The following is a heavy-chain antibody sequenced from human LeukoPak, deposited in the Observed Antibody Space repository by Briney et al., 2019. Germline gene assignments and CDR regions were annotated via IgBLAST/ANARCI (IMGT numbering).Heavy chain of an antibody. CDR2: ISAYNGNT. J-gene: IGHJ6*03. CDR1: GYTSTSYG. D-gene: IGHD3-10*01. Sequence: ASVKVSCKASGYTSTSYGISWVRQAPGQGLEWMGWISAYNGNTNYAQKLQGRVTMTTDTSTSTAYMELRSLRSDDTAVYYCARARFGDRYYYMDVWGKGTTVTVSS. V-gene: IGHV1-18*01. CDR3: ARARFGDRYYYMDV.